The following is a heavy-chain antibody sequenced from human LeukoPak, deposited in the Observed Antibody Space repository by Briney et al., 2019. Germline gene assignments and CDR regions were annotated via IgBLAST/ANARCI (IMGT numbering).Heavy chain of an antibody. V-gene: IGHV1-2*02. CDR2: INPNSGGT. CDR3: ARIVREMATIGPYYYYMGV. CDR1: GYTFTGYY. D-gene: IGHD5-24*01. Sequence: ASVKVSCKASGYTFTGYYMHWVRQAPGQGLEWMGWINPNSGGTNCAQKFQGRVTMTRDTSISTAYMELSRLRSDDTAVYYCARIVREMATIGPYYYYMGVWGKGITVTVSS. J-gene: IGHJ6*03.